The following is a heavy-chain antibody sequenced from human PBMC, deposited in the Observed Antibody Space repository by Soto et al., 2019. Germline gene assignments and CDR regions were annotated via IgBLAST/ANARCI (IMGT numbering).Heavy chain of an antibody. CDR1: GYTFTSYD. J-gene: IGHJ3*01. CDR2: MNPNSGNT. D-gene: IGHD2-8*01. CDR3: ACSVDRWAAHGFVL. V-gene: IGHV1-8*01. Sequence: ASVKVSCKASGYTFTSYDINWVRQATGQGLEWMGWMNPNSGNTGYAQKFQGRVTMTRNTSISTAYMELSSLRSEDTAVYYCACSVDRWAAHGFVLWGQGPMVTVSS.